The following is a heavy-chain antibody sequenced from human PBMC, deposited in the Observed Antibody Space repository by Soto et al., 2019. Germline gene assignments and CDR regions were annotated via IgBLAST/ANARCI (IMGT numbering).Heavy chain of an antibody. J-gene: IGHJ6*02. CDR1: GYTFTSYG. D-gene: IGHD3-10*01. CDR3: ARVPLVRGVIITSPLESYYYYGMDV. CDR2: ISAYNGNT. Sequence: QVQLVQSGAEVKKPGASVKVSCKASGYTFTSYGISWVRQAPGQGLEWMGWISAYNGNTNYAQKLQGRVTMTTDTSTSTAYMELRRLRSYDTAVYYCARVPLVRGVIITSPLESYYYYGMDVWGQGTTVTVSS. V-gene: IGHV1-18*01.